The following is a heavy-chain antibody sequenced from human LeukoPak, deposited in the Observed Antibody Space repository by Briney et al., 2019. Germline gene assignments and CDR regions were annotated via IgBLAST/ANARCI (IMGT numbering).Heavy chain of an antibody. CDR2: INQDGSAK. D-gene: IGHD3-22*01. CDR1: GFTFSRYW. CDR3: ARGDYYDSSGDYTDAFDI. Sequence: PGGSLRLSCAASGFTFSRYWMSWVRQAPGKGLEWVANINQDGSAKYYVDSVKGRFTMSRDNAKDSVYLQMNNLRAEDTALYYCARGDYYDSSGDYTDAFDIWGRGTMVTVSS. J-gene: IGHJ3*02. V-gene: IGHV3-7*01.